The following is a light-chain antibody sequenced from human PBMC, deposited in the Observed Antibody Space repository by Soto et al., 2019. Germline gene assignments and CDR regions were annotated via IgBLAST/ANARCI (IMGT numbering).Light chain of an antibody. J-gene: IGLJ3*02. CDR1: TGAVTSEHY. CDR2: NTN. V-gene: IGLV7-46*01. CDR3: LLSYSGPRV. Sequence: QAVVTQEPSLTVSPGGTVSLTCGSSTGAVTSEHYAYWFQQKPGQAPRTLIYNTNNKHSWTPARFSGSLLGGKAALTLSGAQPEDEAEYSCLLSYSGPRVFGGGTQLTVL.